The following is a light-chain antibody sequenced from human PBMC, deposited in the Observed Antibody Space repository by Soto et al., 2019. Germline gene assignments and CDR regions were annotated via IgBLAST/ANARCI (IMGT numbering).Light chain of an antibody. CDR3: QQRSNWPPVYT. Sequence: EIVLTQSPATLSLSPGERATLSCRASQSVSSYLAWYQQKPGQAPRLLFYDASNRATGIPARFSGSGSGTDFTLTISSLEPEDFAVYYCQQRSNWPPVYTFGQGTKLEIK. V-gene: IGKV3-11*01. J-gene: IGKJ2*01. CDR1: QSVSSY. CDR2: DAS.